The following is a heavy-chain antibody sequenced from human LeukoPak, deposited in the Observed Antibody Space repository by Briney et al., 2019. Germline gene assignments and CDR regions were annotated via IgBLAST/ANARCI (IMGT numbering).Heavy chain of an antibody. J-gene: IGHJ4*02. CDR3: ARDPGARSEDLIAVAGD. D-gene: IGHD6-19*01. CDR1: GYTFTSSG. Sequence: ASMKVSCKTSGYTFTSSGINWVRQAPGQGLEWMGWISPYNGNTYYAQKLQDRVTMTTDTSTSTAYMELSSLRSEDTAVYYCARDPGARSEDLIAVAGDWGQGTLVTVSS. CDR2: ISPYNGNT. V-gene: IGHV1-18*01.